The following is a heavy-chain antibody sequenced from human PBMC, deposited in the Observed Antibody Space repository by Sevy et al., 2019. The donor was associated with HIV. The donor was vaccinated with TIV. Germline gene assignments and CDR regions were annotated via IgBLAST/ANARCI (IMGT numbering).Heavy chain of an antibody. D-gene: IGHD3-22*01. CDR3: ATTKDYYESSGSPFDH. CDR2: FDPEDGET. J-gene: IGHJ4*02. V-gene: IGHV1-24*01. CDR1: GHTLNTLS. Sequence: ASVKVSSKVSGHTLNTLSMHWVRQAPGKGLEWMGSFDPEDGETIYAQKCQGRLTMTEDTATDTAYMDLSSLRSEDTAVYYCATTKDYYESSGSPFDHWGQGTLVTVSS.